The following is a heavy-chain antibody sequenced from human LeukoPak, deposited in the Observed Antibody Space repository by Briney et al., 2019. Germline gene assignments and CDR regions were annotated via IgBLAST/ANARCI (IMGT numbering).Heavy chain of an antibody. V-gene: IGHV4-61*02. Sequence: SETLSLTCTVSGGSISSGSYYWSWIRQPAGKGLEWIGRIYTSGSTYYNPSLKSRVTISVDTSKNQFSLKLSSVTAADTAVYYCARHGSSSVYYFDYWGQGTLVTVSS. CDR1: GGSISSGSYY. CDR2: IYTSGST. D-gene: IGHD6-6*01. J-gene: IGHJ4*02. CDR3: ARHGSSSVYYFDY.